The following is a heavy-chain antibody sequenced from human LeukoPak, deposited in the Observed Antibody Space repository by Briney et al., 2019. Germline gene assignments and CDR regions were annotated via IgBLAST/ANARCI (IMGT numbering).Heavy chain of an antibody. D-gene: IGHD5-18*01. CDR3: ARIGYSYGYGMDV. V-gene: IGHV3-20*01. J-gene: IGHJ6*02. Sequence: GGSPRLSCAASGFTFSSYAMSWVRQAPGKGLEWVSGINWNGGSTGYADSVKGRFTISRDNAKNSLYLQMNSLGAEDTALYHCARIGYSYGYGMDVWGQGTTVTVSS. CDR2: INWNGGST. CDR1: GFTFSSYA.